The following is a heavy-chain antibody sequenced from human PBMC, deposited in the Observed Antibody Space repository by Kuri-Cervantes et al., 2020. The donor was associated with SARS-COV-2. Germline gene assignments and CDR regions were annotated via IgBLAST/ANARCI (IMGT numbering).Heavy chain of an antibody. Sequence: GESLKISCAASGFTFSSYAMHWVRQAPGKGLEWVSSISSSSSYIYYADSVKGRFTISRDNAKSSLYLQMNSLRAEDTAVYYCARVGDSSGYYYGNYYYYMDVWGKGTTVTVSS. V-gene: IGHV3-21*01. J-gene: IGHJ6*03. CDR3: ARVGDSSGYYYGNYYYYMDV. CDR2: ISSSSSYI. CDR1: GFTFSSYA. D-gene: IGHD3-22*01.